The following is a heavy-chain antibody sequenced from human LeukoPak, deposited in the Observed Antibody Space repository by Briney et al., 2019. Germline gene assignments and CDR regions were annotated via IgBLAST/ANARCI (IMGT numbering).Heavy chain of an antibody. CDR2: ISGDGTAR. CDR3: ARDWGYYDFWSGTNYYGMDV. D-gene: IGHD3-3*01. Sequence: GGSLRLSCAASGFTSSSYWMHWVRQVPGKGLVWVSRISGDGTARNYADSVKGRFTISRDDAKNTVDLQMNSLRGEDTAVYYCARDWGYYDFWSGTNYYGMDVWGQGTTVTVSS. V-gene: IGHV3-74*01. CDR1: GFTSSSYW. J-gene: IGHJ6*02.